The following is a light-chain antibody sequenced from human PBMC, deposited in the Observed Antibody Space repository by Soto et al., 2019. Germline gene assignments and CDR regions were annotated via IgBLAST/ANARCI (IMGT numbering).Light chain of an antibody. CDR1: QSVGSH. J-gene: IGKJ4*01. Sequence: EIVLTQSPATLSLSPGDRATLSCRASQSVGSHLAWFQQRPGQAPRLLIYDASNRATGIPARFSGSGSGADFTLTFTRLEPEDFAVYYCEYYGTSITFRGGTKVDIK. V-gene: IGKV3-11*01. CDR3: EYYGTSIT. CDR2: DAS.